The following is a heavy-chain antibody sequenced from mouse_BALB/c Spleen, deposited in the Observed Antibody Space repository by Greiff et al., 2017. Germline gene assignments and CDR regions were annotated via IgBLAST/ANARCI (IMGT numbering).Heavy chain of an antibody. CDR3: AREIYYGNYWFAY. Sequence: VQLQQSGPGLVAPSQSLSITCTVSGFSLTSYGVHWVRQPPGKGLEWLGVIWAGGSTNYNSALMSRLSISKDNSKSQVFLKMNSLQTDDTAMYYCAREIYYGNYWFAYWGQGTLVTVSA. CDR1: GFSLTSYG. CDR2: IWAGGST. V-gene: IGHV2-9*02. D-gene: IGHD2-1*01. J-gene: IGHJ3*01.